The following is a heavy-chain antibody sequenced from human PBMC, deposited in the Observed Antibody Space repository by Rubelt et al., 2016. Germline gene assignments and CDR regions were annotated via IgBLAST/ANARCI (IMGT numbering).Heavy chain of an antibody. J-gene: IGHJ4*02. CDR3: ARGDIAAAGAPFDY. D-gene: IGHD6-13*01. CDR1: GGSISSSSYY. CDR2: IYYSGRT. V-gene: IGHV4-39*07. Sequence: QVQLQESGPGLVKPSETLSLTCTVSGGSISSSSYYWGWIRQPPGKGLEWIGGIYYSGRTFYKPSLKSRVTITVDTPKNQFSLELSAVTAADTAVYYCARGDIAAAGAPFDYWGQGTLVTVSS.